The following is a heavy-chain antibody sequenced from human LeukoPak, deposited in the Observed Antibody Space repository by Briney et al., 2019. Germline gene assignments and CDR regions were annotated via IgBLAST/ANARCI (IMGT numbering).Heavy chain of an antibody. V-gene: IGHV3-21*01. Sequence: GGSLRLSCAASGFTFSSYSMNWVRQAPGKGLEWVSSISSSSSYIYYADSVKGRFTISRDNSKNTLYLQMNSLRAEDTAVYYCAKEIRRYSSSWYGNDAFDIWGQGTMVTVSS. J-gene: IGHJ3*02. CDR2: ISSSSSYI. CDR1: GFTFSSYS. CDR3: AKEIRRYSSSWYGNDAFDI. D-gene: IGHD6-13*01.